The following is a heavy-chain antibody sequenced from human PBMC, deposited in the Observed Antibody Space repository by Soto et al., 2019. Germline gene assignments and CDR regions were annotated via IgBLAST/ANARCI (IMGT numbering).Heavy chain of an antibody. CDR2: IDSDGRT. J-gene: IGHJ6*02. V-gene: IGHV3-53*04. CDR1: GFIVRSNY. CDR3: ARDRQTEGLDF. Sequence: EVPLVEAGGGLVQPGGSLRLSCATSGFIVRSNYMSWVRQAPGKGLEWVSVIDSDGRTYYADSVKGRFTISRDNSKNTLYLQMNILRAEDTAVYYCARDRQTEGLDFWGQGTTVTVSS.